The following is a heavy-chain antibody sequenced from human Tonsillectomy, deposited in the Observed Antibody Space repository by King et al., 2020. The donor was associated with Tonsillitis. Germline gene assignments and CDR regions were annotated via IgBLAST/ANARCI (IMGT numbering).Heavy chain of an antibody. V-gene: IGHV4-4*02. D-gene: IGHD2-15*01. CDR1: GDSISSHDRTW. CDR2: IHHSGST. Sequence: MQLQESGPGLVKPSGTLSLACAVFGDSISSHDRTWWSWVRQVPGKGLEWIGEIHHSGSTTFNPSLEGRVTMSVDQSKNQFSLKLSSVTAADTAVYYCARNGAYCLDVWGQGTTVTVSS. J-gene: IGHJ6*02. CDR3: ARNGAYCLDV.